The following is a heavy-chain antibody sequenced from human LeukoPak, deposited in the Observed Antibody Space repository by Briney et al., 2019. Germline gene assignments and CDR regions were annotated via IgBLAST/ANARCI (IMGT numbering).Heavy chain of an antibody. V-gene: IGHV3-53*01. CDR3: ARGPAGYN. Sequence: GGSLRLSCAASGFTVSSNHMSWVRQAPGKGLGSVSVIYSGGSTDYADSVKGRFTISRDNLKNTLYLQMNSLRAEDTAVYYCARGPAGYNWGQGTLVTFSS. D-gene: IGHD1-1*01. CDR1: GFTVSSNH. J-gene: IGHJ4*02. CDR2: IYSGGST.